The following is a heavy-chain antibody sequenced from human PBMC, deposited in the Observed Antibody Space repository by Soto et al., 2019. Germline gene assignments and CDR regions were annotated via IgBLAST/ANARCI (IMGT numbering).Heavy chain of an antibody. CDR3: AEEGILSVGTPRSFFDC. J-gene: IGHJ3*01. CDR2: IVVGSGNT. D-gene: IGHD6-13*01. CDR1: GFTFTSSA. Sequence: SVKVSCKASGFTFTSSAVQWVRQARGQRLEWIGWIVVGSGNTNYAQKFQERVTITRDMSTSTAYMELSSLRSEDTAVYYCAEEGILSVGTPRSFFDCWGKGKWVT. V-gene: IGHV1-58*01.